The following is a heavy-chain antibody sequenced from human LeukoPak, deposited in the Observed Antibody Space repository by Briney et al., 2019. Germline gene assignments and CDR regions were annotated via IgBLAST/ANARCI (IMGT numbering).Heavy chain of an antibody. V-gene: IGHV4-59*12. Sequence: PSETLSLTCTVSGGSISSYYWSWIRQPPGKGLEWIGYIYYSGSTNYNPSLKSRVTISVDTSKNQFSLKLSSVTAADTAVYYCARGNIGRFDYWGQGTLVTVSS. J-gene: IGHJ4*02. CDR1: GGSISSYY. CDR2: IYYSGST. CDR3: ARGNIGRFDY. D-gene: IGHD3-16*02.